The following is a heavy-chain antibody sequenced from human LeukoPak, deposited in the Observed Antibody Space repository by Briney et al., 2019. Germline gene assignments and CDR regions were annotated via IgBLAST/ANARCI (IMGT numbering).Heavy chain of an antibody. J-gene: IGHJ4*02. V-gene: IGHV4-34*01. CDR3: ARDAPPAYCSGGSCYFDY. CDR1: GGSFSGYY. D-gene: IGHD2-15*01. Sequence: SETLSLTFAVYGGSFSGYYWSWIRQPPGKGLEWIGEINHSGSTNYNPSLKSRVTISRDTSKNQFSLNLTSVTAADTAVYYCARDAPPAYCSGGSCYFDYWGQGTLVTVSS. CDR2: INHSGST.